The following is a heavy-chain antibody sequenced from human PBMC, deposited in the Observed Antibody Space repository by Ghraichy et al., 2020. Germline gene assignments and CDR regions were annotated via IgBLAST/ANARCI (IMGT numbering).Heavy chain of an antibody. CDR2: FTDGGGGT. CDR1: EFTFSNYA. Sequence: GESLNISCAASEFTFSNYAMSWVRQAPGKGLEWVSSFTDGGGGTDYADSVKGRFTISRDNSKKTLYLQMNSLRAEDTAVYYCAKDAQGSGSCYTLSFDYWGQGTRVTVSS. V-gene: IGHV3-23*01. J-gene: IGHJ4*02. CDR3: AKDAQGSGSCYTLSFDY. D-gene: IGHD3-10*01.